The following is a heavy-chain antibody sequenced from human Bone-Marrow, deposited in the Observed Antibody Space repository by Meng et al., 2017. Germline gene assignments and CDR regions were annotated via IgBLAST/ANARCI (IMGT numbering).Heavy chain of an antibody. V-gene: IGHV4-61*01. Sequence: VPLQESGPGLVRPSETLSLTCTVSGGSVSSGSYYWSWIRQPPGKGLEWIGYIYYSGSTNYNPSLKSRVTISVDTSKNQFSLKLSSVTAADTAVYYCASWIYSCGWQWGQGTLVTRLL. D-gene: IGHD6-19*01. CDR1: GGSVSSGSYY. CDR3: ASWIYSCGWQ. CDR2: IYYSGST. J-gene: IGHJ4*02.